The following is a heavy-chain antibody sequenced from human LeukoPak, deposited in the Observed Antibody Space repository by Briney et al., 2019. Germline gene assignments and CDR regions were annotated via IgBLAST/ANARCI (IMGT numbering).Heavy chain of an antibody. D-gene: IGHD3-16*01. V-gene: IGHV1-2*04. Sequence: ASVKVSCKASGYTFTGYYMHWVRQAPGQGLEWMGWIIPNSGGTNYAQKFQGWVTMTRDTSISTAYMELSRLRSDDTAVYYCARAGQGLIRAFDIWGQGTMVTVSS. CDR3: ARAGQGLIRAFDI. CDR1: GYTFTGYY. CDR2: IIPNSGGT. J-gene: IGHJ3*02.